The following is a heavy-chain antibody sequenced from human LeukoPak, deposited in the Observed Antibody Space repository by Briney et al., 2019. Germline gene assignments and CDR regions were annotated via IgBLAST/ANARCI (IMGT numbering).Heavy chain of an antibody. J-gene: IGHJ3*02. CDR1: AYTFTSYD. CDR3: SKGYRQWSSDAFEI. V-gene: IGHV1-8*01. D-gene: IGHD3-10*01. CDR2: MNPNSGNT. Sequence: GASVTLSCKASAYTFTSYDINWVRQATGQGLEWMGWMNPNSGNTGYAQKFQGRVTITSNTSISTAYMDLSSLSTEDTAAYYCSKGYRQWSSDAFEIGGQGKMGTVSS.